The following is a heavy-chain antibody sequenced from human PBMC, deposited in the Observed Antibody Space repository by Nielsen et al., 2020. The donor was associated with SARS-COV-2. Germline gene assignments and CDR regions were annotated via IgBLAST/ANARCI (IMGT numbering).Heavy chain of an antibody. V-gene: IGHV4-30-4*01. Sequence: SETLSLTCTVSGGSISSGDYYWSWIRQPPGKGLEWIGYIYYSGSTYYNPSLKSRVTISVDTSKNQFSLKLSSVTAADTAVYYCAREGLGPHVIDAFDIWGQGTMVTVSS. D-gene: IGHD3-10*01. CDR2: IYYSGST. CDR1: GGSISSGDYY. J-gene: IGHJ3*02. CDR3: AREGLGPHVIDAFDI.